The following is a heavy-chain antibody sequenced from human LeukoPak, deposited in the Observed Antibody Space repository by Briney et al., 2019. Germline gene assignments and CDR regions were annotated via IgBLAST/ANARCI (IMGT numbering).Heavy chain of an antibody. J-gene: IGHJ4*02. Sequence: PGGSLRLSCAASGFTVSRKYMSWVRQAPGKGLEWVAVIYTDASTYYADSVKGQFTISRDNSKNTVYLQMNSLRAEDTAVYYCIRDYGDYWGQGTLVTVSS. CDR2: IYTDAST. CDR1: GFTVSRKY. D-gene: IGHD4/OR15-4a*01. V-gene: IGHV3-53*01. CDR3: IRDYGDY.